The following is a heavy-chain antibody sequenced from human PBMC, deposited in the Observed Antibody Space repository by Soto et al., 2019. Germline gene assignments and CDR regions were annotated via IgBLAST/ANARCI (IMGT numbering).Heavy chain of an antibody. CDR3: ARTAAAGKYYYGMDV. CDR1: GYSFTSYW. D-gene: IGHD6-13*01. J-gene: IGHJ6*02. Sequence: PGESLKISCKGSGYSFTSYWIGWVRQIPGKGLELMGIIYPGDSDTRYSPSFQGQVTISADKSISTAYLQWSSLKASDTAMYYCARTAAAGKYYYGMDVWGQGTTVTVS. V-gene: IGHV5-51*01. CDR2: IYPGDSDT.